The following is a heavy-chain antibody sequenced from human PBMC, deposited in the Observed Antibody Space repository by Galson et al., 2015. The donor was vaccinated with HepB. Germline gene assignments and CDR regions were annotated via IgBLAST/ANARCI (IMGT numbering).Heavy chain of an antibody. CDR2: ISAYNGNT. J-gene: IGHJ4*02. Sequence: SVKVSCKASGYTFTSYGISWVRQAPGQGLEWMGWISAYNGNTNYAQKLQGRVTMTTDTSTSTAYMELRSLRSDDTAVYYCARGMCYDILTGYWYFDYWGQGTLVTVSS. D-gene: IGHD3-9*01. V-gene: IGHV1-18*01. CDR1: GYTFTSYG. CDR3: ARGMCYDILTGYWYFDY.